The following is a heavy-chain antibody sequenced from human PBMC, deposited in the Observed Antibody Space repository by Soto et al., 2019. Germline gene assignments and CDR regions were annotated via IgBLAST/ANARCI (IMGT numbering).Heavy chain of an antibody. Sequence: SETLSLTCTVSGGSISNGGYYWSWIRQHPGKGLEWIGYIYYSGSTNYNPSLKSRVTISVDTSKNQFSLNLSSVTAADTAVYYCARDRNDILTDDAFDIWGQGTMVTVSS. CDR2: IYYSGST. J-gene: IGHJ3*02. CDR1: GGSISNGGYY. D-gene: IGHD3-9*01. CDR3: ARDRNDILTDDAFDI. V-gene: IGHV4-61*08.